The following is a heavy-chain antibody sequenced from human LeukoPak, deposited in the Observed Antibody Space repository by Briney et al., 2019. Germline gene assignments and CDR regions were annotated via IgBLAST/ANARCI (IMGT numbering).Heavy chain of an antibody. CDR1: GFSFSSYA. CDR3: AKCGFPGYEKTFDY. V-gene: IGHV3-23*01. D-gene: IGHD5-12*01. J-gene: IGHJ4*02. CDR2: ISHSGGDT. Sequence: AGGSLRLSCAVSGFSFSSYAMSWVRQAPGKGLEWVSGISHSGGDTYYADSVKGRFTISRDNSKSTLYLQMNSLRAEDTAVYYCAKCGFPGYEKTFDYWGQGTLVTVSS.